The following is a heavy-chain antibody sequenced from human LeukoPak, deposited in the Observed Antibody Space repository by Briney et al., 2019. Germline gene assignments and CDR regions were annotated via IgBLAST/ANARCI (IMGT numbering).Heavy chain of an antibody. CDR2: IWYDGSKT. CDR3: AAPAGAANWLDP. CDR1: GITFSRYG. Sequence: PGGSLRLSCVATGITFSRYGMHWVRQAPGKGLEWVAFIWYDGSKTYCGDSVKGRFTISRDNSKNTVYLQMSTLRADDTAVYYCAAPAGAANWLDPWGQGTLVTVSS. D-gene: IGHD1-26*01. J-gene: IGHJ5*02. V-gene: IGHV3-30*02.